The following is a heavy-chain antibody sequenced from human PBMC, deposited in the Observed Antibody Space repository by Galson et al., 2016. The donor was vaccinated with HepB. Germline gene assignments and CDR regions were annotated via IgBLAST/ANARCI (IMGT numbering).Heavy chain of an antibody. CDR3: AREIPSRGKSDY. D-gene: IGHD3-10*01. CDR2: ISSSSSTI. CDR1: GFTFSSYS. Sequence: SLRLSCAASGFTFSSYSMNWVRQAPGKGLEWVSYISSSSSTIYYADSVKGRFTISRDNAKNSLYLQMDSLRDEDTAVYYCAREIPSRGKSDYWGQGTLATVSS. V-gene: IGHV3-48*02. J-gene: IGHJ4*02.